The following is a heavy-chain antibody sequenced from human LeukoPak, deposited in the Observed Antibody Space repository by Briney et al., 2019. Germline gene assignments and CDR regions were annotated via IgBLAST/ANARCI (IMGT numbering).Heavy chain of an antibody. V-gene: IGHV5-51*01. CDR2: IYPGDSDT. D-gene: IGHD1-26*01. CDR1: GSSFTSYW. J-gene: IGHJ4*02. CDR3: ARRRSYIGPFDY. Sequence: GESLQISCKGSGSSFTSYWIGWVRQLPGKGLGGMGIIYPGDSDTRYSPSFQGQVAISADKSISTAYLQWSSLKASDTAMYYCARRRSYIGPFDYWGQGTLVTVSS.